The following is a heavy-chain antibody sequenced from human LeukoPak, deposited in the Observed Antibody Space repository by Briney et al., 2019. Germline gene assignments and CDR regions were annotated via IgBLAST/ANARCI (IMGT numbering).Heavy chain of an antibody. V-gene: IGHV3-53*01. CDR3: AKDDIVVVVAAGYFDY. Sequence: GGFLRLSCAASGVIVSSNYMSWVRQAPGKGLEWVSVIYTDGNTYYADSVKGRFTISRDNSKNTLYLQMNSLRAEDTAVYYCAKDDIVVVVAAGYFDYWGQGTLVTVSS. CDR2: IYTDGNT. J-gene: IGHJ4*02. CDR1: GVIVSSNY. D-gene: IGHD2-15*01.